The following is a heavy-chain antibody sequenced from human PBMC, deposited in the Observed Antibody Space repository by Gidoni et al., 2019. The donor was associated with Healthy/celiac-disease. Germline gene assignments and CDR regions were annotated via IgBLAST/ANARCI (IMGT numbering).Heavy chain of an antibody. CDR3: ASGHYGSGSYYNGY. CDR1: GFPFSSYS. Sequence: EVQLVESGGGLVKPGGSLRLSCAASGFPFSSYSMNWVRQAPGKGLEWVSSISSSSSYIYYADSVKGRFTIARDNAKNSLYLQMNSLRAEDTAVYYCASGHYGSGSYYNGYWGQGTLVTVSS. J-gene: IGHJ4*02. V-gene: IGHV3-21*01. D-gene: IGHD3-10*01. CDR2: ISSSSSYI.